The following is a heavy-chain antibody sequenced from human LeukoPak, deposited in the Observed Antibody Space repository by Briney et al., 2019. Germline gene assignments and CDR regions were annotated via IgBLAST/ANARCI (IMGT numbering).Heavy chain of an antibody. J-gene: IGHJ6*02. Sequence: PSETLSLTCTVSGGSISSYYWSWIRQHPGKGLEWIGCIYYSGSTYYNPSLKSRVTISVDTSKNQFSLKLSSVTAADTAVYYCARWRSPTTVVNEVVSYYYGMDVWGQGTTVTVSS. CDR2: IYYSGST. CDR3: ARWRSPTTVVNEVVSYYYGMDV. CDR1: GGSISSYY. D-gene: IGHD4-23*01. V-gene: IGHV4-59*06.